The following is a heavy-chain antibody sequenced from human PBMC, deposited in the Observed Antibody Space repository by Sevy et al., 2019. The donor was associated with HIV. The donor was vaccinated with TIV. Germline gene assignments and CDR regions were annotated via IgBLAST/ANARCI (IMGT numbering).Heavy chain of an antibody. D-gene: IGHD2-2*01. V-gene: IGHV3-48*01. CDR3: ARDLPIVVVPAADTGDSSSWGNFDY. J-gene: IGHJ4*02. Sequence: GGSLRLSCAASGFTFSSYSMNWVRQAPGKGLEWVSYISSSSSTIYYADSVKGRFTIFRDNAKNSLYLQMNSLRAEDTAVYYCARDLPIVVVPAADTGDSSSWGNFDYWGQGTLVTVSS. CDR1: GFTFSSYS. CDR2: ISSSSSTI.